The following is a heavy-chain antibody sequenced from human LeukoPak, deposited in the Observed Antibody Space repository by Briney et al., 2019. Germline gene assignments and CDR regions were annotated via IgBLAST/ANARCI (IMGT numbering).Heavy chain of an antibody. J-gene: IGHJ4*02. CDR3: ASTVTTKRCFDY. CDR2: ISYDGSNK. Sequence: GGSLRLSCAASGFTFSSYAMHWVRQAPGMGLEWVAVISYDGSNKYYADSVKGRFTISRDNSKNTLYLQMNSLRAEDTAVYYCASTVTTKRCFDYWGQGTLVTVSS. CDR1: GFTFSSYA. V-gene: IGHV3-30-3*01. D-gene: IGHD4-17*01.